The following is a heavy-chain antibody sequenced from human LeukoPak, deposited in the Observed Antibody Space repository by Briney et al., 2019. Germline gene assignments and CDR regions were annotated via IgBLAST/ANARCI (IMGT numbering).Heavy chain of an antibody. CDR2: INHSGST. J-gene: IGHJ1*01. V-gene: IGHV4-34*01. Sequence: SETLSLTCAVYGGSFSGDYWSWIRQPPGKGLEWIGEINHSGSTNYNPSLKSRVTISVDTSKNQFSLKLSSVTAADTAVYYCARHLVRTNYYGSGGIFQHWGQGTLVTVSS. D-gene: IGHD3-10*01. CDR3: ARHLVRTNYYGSGGIFQH. CDR1: GGSFSGDY.